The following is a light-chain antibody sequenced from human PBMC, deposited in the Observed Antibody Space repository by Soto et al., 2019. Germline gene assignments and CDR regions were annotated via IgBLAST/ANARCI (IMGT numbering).Light chain of an antibody. CDR1: QSVNSSY. CDR3: QQYGNSPQT. J-gene: IGKJ1*01. Sequence: EIVLTQSPATLSVSPGERVTLSCRASQSVNSSYLAWYQHKPGQAPRLLIYGASTRATGIPDRFSGNGSGTDFTLTIARLEPGDFAVYYCQQYGNSPQTFGQGTKVDIK. V-gene: IGKV3-20*01. CDR2: GAS.